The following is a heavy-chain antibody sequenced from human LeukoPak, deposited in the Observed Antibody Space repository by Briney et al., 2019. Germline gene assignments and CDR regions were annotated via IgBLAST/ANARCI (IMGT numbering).Heavy chain of an antibody. CDR3: ARGGIAAVYAFDI. J-gene: IGHJ3*02. Sequence: PSETLSLTCGVSGGSISGSYWWSWVRQPPGKGLEWIGEIYHSGSTNYNPSLKSRVTISVDTSKNQFSLKLSSVTAADTAVYYCARGGIAAVYAFDIWGQGTMVTVSS. V-gene: IGHV4-4*02. CDR1: GGSISGSYW. CDR2: IYHSGST. D-gene: IGHD6-13*01.